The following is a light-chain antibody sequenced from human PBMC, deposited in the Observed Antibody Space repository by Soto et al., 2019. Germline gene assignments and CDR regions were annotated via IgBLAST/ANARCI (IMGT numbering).Light chain of an antibody. V-gene: IGKV1-39*01. CDR2: AAS. CDR3: QQTYIMPTT. CDR1: QTISIY. J-gene: IGKJ5*01. Sequence: DVQMTQSPASLSASVVDRFTISFRASQTISIYLNWYQQKPGKVPDLLIYAASNLQSGVPSRFSASGSGTDFTLTISSLQPEDFATYYCQQTYIMPTTFGQGTRLEIK.